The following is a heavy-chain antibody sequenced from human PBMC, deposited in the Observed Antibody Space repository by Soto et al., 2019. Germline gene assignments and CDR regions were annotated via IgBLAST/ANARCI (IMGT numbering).Heavy chain of an antibody. Sequence: QVQLQESGPGLVKPSETLSLTCTVSGASFSSYYWSWIRQPPGKGLEWIGYVYYSGYTNYNPSLRSRVAMSVDTSKNQFSLKLTSVTAADTAVYYCARDAPDCSSGTCYSAYFDLWGQETLVTVSS. CDR1: GASFSSYY. J-gene: IGHJ4*02. V-gene: IGHV4-59*01. CDR3: ARDAPDCSSGTCYSAYFDL. D-gene: IGHD2-15*01. CDR2: VYYSGYT.